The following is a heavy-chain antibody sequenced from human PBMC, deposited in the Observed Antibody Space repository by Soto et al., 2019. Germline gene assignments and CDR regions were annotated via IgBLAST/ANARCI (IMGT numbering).Heavy chain of an antibody. J-gene: IGHJ4*02. CDR3: ALYEYYYDSGHFDY. V-gene: IGHV2-5*02. D-gene: IGHD3-22*01. Sequence: SGPTLVNPTQTLTLTCTFSGFSLSTSGVGVGWIRQPPGKALEWLALIYWDDDKRYSPSLKSRLTITKDTSKNQVVLTMTNMDPVDTATYYCALYEYYYDSGHFDYWGQGTLVTVSS. CDR2: IYWDDDK. CDR1: GFSLSTSGVG.